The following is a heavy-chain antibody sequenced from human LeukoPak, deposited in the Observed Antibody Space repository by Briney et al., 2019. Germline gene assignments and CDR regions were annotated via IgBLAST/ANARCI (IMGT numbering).Heavy chain of an antibody. CDR2: ITSGTRT. Sequence: GGSLRLSCVASGFTFSSHGMNWVRQAPGRGLEWVSGITSGTRTYYADSVKGRFTISRDNAKNSLYLQMNSLRAEDTAVYYCAREKFTMVRGVITGRYYMDVWGKGTTVTVSS. CDR1: GFTFSSHG. J-gene: IGHJ6*03. CDR3: AREKFTMVRGVITGRYYMDV. V-gene: IGHV3-48*01. D-gene: IGHD3-10*01.